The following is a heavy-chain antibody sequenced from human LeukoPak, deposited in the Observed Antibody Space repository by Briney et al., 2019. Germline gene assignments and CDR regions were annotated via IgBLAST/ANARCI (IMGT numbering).Heavy chain of an antibody. J-gene: IGHJ6*02. CDR2: IYTSGST. V-gene: IGHV4-4*07. Sequence: SETLSLTCTVSGGSISSYYWSWIRQPAGKGLEWIGRIYTSGSTNYNPSLKSRVTMSVDTSKNQFSLKLSSVTAADTAVYYCAGRGYSYGSNTYYYYYGMDVWGQGTTVTVSS. CDR3: AGRGYSYGSNTYYYYYGMDV. D-gene: IGHD5-18*01. CDR1: GGSISSYY.